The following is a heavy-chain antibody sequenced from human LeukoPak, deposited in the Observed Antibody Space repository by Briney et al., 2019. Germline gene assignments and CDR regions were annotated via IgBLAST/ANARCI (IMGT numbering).Heavy chain of an antibody. CDR1: GYTFTSYD. Sequence: ASVKVSCKASGYTFTSYDFNWVRQATGQRPEWMGWMSPNSGDTGYAQKLQGRVTMTTDTSTSTAYMELRSLRSDDTAVYYCARDVGYSGYDFGSRSDYWGQGTLVTVSS. V-gene: IGHV1-8*01. CDR3: ARDVGYSGYDFGSRSDY. D-gene: IGHD5-12*01. J-gene: IGHJ4*02. CDR2: MSPNSGDT.